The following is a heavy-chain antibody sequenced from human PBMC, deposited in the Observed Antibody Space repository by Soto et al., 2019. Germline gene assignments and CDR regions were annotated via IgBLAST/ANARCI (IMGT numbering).Heavy chain of an antibody. D-gene: IGHD3-22*01. CDR2: IRSTTNNHAT. V-gene: IGHV3-73*02. CDR1: GFSFSGSA. Sequence: EVQLVESGGGVVQPGGSLKLSCAASGFSFSGSAMHWVRQASGKGLEWVGRIRSTTNNHATAYAASVEGRLTISRDDATNKAYLQMNSLKTEDTAVYYCTRQGRGQGRDYFDNTFDSASIDQWGQGTQVTVSS. CDR3: TRQGRGQGRDYFDNTFDSASIDQ. J-gene: IGHJ4*02.